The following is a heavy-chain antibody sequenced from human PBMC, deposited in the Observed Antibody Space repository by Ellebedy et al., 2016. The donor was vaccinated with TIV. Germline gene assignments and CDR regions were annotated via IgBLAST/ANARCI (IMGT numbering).Heavy chain of an antibody. J-gene: IGHJ4*02. Sequence: PGGSLRLSCAASGFTFSSYAMSWVRQAPGKGLEWVSAISGSGGRTDYADSVKGRFTISRDHSKNTLYLQMNNLRAEDWALHYCARGNEIPGPEPLDNWGQGTLVTVSS. CDR2: ISGSGGRT. CDR1: GFTFSSYA. D-gene: IGHD1-14*01. V-gene: IGHV3-23*01. CDR3: ARGNEIPGPEPLDN.